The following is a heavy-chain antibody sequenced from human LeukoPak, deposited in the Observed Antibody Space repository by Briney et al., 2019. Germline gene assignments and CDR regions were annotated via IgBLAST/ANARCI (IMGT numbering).Heavy chain of an antibody. CDR3: AKGRKRITGEDDY. V-gene: IGHV3-23*01. CDR1: GFTFSSYA. J-gene: IGHJ4*02. D-gene: IGHD1-20*01. CDR2: ISGSGSST. Sequence: GGSLRLSCAASGFTFSSYAMSWVRQAPGKGLEWVSAISGSGSSTYYADSVKGRFTISRDNSKNTLYLQMNSLRAEDTAVYYCAKGRKRITGEDDYWGQGTLVTVSS.